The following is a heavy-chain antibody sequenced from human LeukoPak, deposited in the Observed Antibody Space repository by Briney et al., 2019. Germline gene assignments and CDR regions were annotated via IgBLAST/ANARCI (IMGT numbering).Heavy chain of an antibody. CDR1: GFTFSSYA. CDR2: ISGSGCST. CDR3: ARGSYGDYDSSWFDP. Sequence: GGSLRLSCAASGFTFSSYAMSWVRQAPGKGLEWVSAISGSGCSTYYADSVKGRFTISRDNSKNTLYLQMNSLRAEDTAVYYCARGSYGDYDSSWFDPWGQGTLVTASS. V-gene: IGHV3-23*01. D-gene: IGHD4-17*01. J-gene: IGHJ5*02.